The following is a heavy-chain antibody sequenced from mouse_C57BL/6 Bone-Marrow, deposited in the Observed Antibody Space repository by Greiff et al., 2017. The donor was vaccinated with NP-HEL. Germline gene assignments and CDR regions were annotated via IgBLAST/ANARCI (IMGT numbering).Heavy chain of an antibody. J-gene: IGHJ1*03. D-gene: IGHD1-1*01. CDR2: IRSKSNNYAT. CDR1: GFSFNTYA. CDR3: VRHDYGSNDGYFDV. V-gene: IGHV10-1*01. Sequence: GGGLVQPKGSLKLSCAASGFSFNTYAMNWVRQAPGKGLEWVARIRSKSNNYATYYAESVKDRFTISRDDSESMLYLQMNNLKTEDTAMYYCVRHDYGSNDGYFDVWGTGTTVTVSS.